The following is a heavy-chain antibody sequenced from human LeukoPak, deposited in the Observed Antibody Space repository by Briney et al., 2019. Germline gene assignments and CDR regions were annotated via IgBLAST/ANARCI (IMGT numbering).Heavy chain of an antibody. J-gene: IGHJ4*02. V-gene: IGHV4-34*01. Sequence: AETLSLTCDVYGGSFSGYYWSWIRQPPGQGLEWIGEINHSGSTNYNPSLKRRVTISVDTSKNQFSLKMSSLTAADTAVYYCARANYSNYFDYWGQGTLVTVSS. CDR2: INHSGST. CDR3: ARANYSNYFDY. CDR1: GGSFSGYY. D-gene: IGHD1-7*01.